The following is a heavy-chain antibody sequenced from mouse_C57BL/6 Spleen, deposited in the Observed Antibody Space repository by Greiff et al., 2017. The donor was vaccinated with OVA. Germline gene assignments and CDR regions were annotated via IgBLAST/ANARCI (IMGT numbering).Heavy chain of an antibody. D-gene: IGHD2-2*01. CDR2: ISSGSSTT. CDR1: GFTFSDYG. Sequence: EVKLVESGGGLVKPGGSLKLSCAASGFTFSDYGMHWVRQAPEKGLEWVAYISSGSSTTYYADTVKGRFTLSRDNAKNTLFLQMTSLRSEDTDMSYCARGYYGCDGSAWFAYWGQGTLVTVSA. V-gene: IGHV5-17*01. J-gene: IGHJ3*01. CDR3: ARGYYGCDGSAWFAY.